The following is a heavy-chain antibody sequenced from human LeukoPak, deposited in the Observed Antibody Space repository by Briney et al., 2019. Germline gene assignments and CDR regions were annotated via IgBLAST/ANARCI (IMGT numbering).Heavy chain of an antibody. CDR3: VRSGYDYDWFDP. CDR1: GGSFSDYS. D-gene: IGHD5-12*01. Sequence: SVKVSCKASGGSFSDYSISWVRQAPGQGLEWMGRVIAILDTAHYAQKFQGRFTITADKSTTTVYMELSSLRSDDTAVYYCVRSGYDYDWFDPWGQGTLVTVSS. V-gene: IGHV1-69*08. CDR2: VIAILDTA. J-gene: IGHJ5*02.